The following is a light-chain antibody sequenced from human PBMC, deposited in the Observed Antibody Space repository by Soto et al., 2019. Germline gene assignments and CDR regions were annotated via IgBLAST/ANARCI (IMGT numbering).Light chain of an antibody. J-gene: IGLJ1*01. Sequence: QSVLTQPHSVSGSPGQSVAISCSGTSSDVGGYNYVSWYQQHPGKAPNLIIFDVNKRPSGVPDRFSGSKSGSTASLTISGLQAEDEDDYYCCSYGGSFYVVGTGTQLTVL. CDR2: DVN. V-gene: IGLV2-11*01. CDR3: CSYGGSFYV. CDR1: SSDVGGYNY.